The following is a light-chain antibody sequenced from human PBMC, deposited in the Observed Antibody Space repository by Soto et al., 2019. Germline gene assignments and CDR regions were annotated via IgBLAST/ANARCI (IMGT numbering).Light chain of an antibody. CDR3: SSYTSNSSPYV. V-gene: IGLV2-14*01. Sequence: QSVLTQPASVSGSPGQSITISCTGTSSDVGGYNYVSWYQQHPGKAPKLMIYDVSNRPSGVSNRFSGSKSGNTASLTISELQAEDEADYYCSSYTSNSSPYVFGTGTKVTVL. CDR1: SSDVGGYNY. J-gene: IGLJ1*01. CDR2: DVS.